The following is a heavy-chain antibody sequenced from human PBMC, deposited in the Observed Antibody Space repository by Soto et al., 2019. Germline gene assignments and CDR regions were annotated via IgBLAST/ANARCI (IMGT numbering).Heavy chain of an antibody. D-gene: IGHD3-22*01. CDR3: ARDQLYYNDISGRPLNAFDV. CDR1: GFTFSSYA. CDR2: ISGIGSSTT. J-gene: IGHJ3*01. Sequence: PGGSLRLSCAASGFTFSSYAMSWVRQAPGKGLEWVSAISGIGSSTTYYADSVKGRFTISRDNAKNSLYLQMNSLRAEDTAVYYCARDQLYYNDISGRPLNAFDVWGQGTMVTVS. V-gene: IGHV3-23*01.